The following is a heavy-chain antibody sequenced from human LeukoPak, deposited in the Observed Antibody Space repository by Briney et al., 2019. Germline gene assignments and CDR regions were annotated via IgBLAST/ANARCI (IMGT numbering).Heavy chain of an antibody. V-gene: IGHV1-3*01. J-gene: IGHJ6*02. CDR2: INAGNGNT. D-gene: IGHD5-24*01. Sequence: GASVKVSCKASGYTFTSYAMHWVRQAPGQRLEWMGWINAGNGNTKYSQKFQGRVTITRDTSASTAYMELSSLRSEDTAVYYCARGISQRWLQPYYYYCYGMDVWGQGTTVTVSS. CDR1: GYTFTSYA. CDR3: ARGISQRWLQPYYYYCYGMDV.